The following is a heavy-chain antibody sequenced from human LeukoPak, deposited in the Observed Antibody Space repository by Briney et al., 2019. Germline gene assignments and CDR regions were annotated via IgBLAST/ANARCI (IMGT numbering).Heavy chain of an antibody. CDR3: AKEIGIAVAGTDYFDY. Sequence: PGGSLRLSCAASGFTFSSYAMSWVRQAPGKGLEWVSAISGSGGSTYYADSVKGRFTISRDNSKNTLYLQMNSLRAEDTAVYYCAKEIGIAVAGTDYFDYWGQGTLVTVSS. V-gene: IGHV3-23*01. CDR1: GFTFSSYA. D-gene: IGHD6-19*01. CDR2: ISGSGGST. J-gene: IGHJ4*02.